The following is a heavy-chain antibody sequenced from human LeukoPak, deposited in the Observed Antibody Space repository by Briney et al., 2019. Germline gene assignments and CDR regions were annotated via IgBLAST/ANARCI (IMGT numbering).Heavy chain of an antibody. CDR2: INHSGST. CDR1: GGSFSGYY. J-gene: IGHJ4*02. Sequence: SETLSLTCAVYGGSFSGYYWSWIRQPPGEGLEWIGEINHSGSTNYNPSLKSRVTISVDTSKNQFSLKLSSVTAADTAVYYCARAPTSRLYSYGYSFDYWGQGTLVTVSS. D-gene: IGHD5-18*01. V-gene: IGHV4-34*01. CDR3: ARAPTSRLYSYGYSFDY.